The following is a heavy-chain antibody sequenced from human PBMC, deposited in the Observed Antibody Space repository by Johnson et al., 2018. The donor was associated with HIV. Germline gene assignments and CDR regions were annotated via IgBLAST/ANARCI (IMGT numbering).Heavy chain of an antibody. J-gene: IGHJ3*02. CDR1: GFSFSGYA. CDR2: MTGNGDRT. V-gene: IGHV3-23*04. CDR3: AVYYYGSGSRNDAFDI. D-gene: IGHD3-10*01. Sequence: VQLVESGGGLVQPGGSLRLSCAASGFSFSGYAMTWVRQAPGKGLEWVSVMTGNGDRTYYAESVKGRFTISRDNSKNTLYLQMNSLRAEDTAVYYCAVYYYGSGSRNDAFDIWGQGTMVTVSS.